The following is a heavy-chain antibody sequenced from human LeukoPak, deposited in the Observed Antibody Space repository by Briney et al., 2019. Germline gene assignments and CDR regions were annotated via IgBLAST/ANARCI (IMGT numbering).Heavy chain of an antibody. Sequence: GGSLRLSCAASGFTFSSYAMHWVRQAPGKGLEWVAVISYDGSNKYYADSVKGRFTISRDNSKNTLYLQMNSLRAEDTAVYYCAKSRDSGYVHSAGFDYWGQGNLVTVSS. V-gene: IGHV3-30*04. CDR3: AKSRDSGYVHSAGFDY. J-gene: IGHJ4*02. CDR2: ISYDGSNK. D-gene: IGHD5-12*01. CDR1: GFTFSSYA.